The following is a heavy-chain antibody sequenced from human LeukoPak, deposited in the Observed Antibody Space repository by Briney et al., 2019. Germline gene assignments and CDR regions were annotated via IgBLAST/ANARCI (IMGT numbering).Heavy chain of an antibody. V-gene: IGHV3-73*01. CDR3: TSSPIVVVPAVPQPYQYYYYMDV. CDR1: GFTFSGSA. D-gene: IGHD2-2*01. CDR2: IRSKANSYAT. Sequence: GGSLRLSCAASGFTFSGSAMHWVRQASGKGLEWVGRIRSKANSYATAYAASVKGRFTISRDDSKNTAYLQMNSLKTEDTAVYYCTSSPIVVVPAVPQPYQYYYYMDVWGKGTTVTVSS. J-gene: IGHJ6*03.